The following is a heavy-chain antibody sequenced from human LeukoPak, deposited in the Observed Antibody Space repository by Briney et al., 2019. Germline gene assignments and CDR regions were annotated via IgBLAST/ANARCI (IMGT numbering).Heavy chain of an antibody. CDR2: FDPEDGET. V-gene: IGHV1-24*01. Sequence: GRSLRLSCAASGFTFSSYAMHWVRQAPGKGLEWMGGFDPEDGETIYAQKFQGRVTMTEDTSTDTAYMELSSLRSEDTAVYYCATDGYGDFNFDYWGQGTLVTVSS. CDR3: ATDGYGDFNFDY. CDR1: GFTFSSYA. D-gene: IGHD4-17*01. J-gene: IGHJ4*02.